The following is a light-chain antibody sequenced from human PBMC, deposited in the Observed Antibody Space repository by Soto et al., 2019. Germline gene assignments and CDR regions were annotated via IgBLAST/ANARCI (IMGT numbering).Light chain of an antibody. CDR1: SSNIGAGYD. J-gene: IGLJ2*01. CDR2: GNS. V-gene: IGLV1-40*01. CDR3: HSYDSSLSGSV. Sequence: QAVVTQPPSVSGAPGPRVTISCTGSSSNIGAGYDVHWYQHLPGTAPKLLIYGNSNRPSGVPDRFSGSKSGTSASLAITGLQAEDEADYYCHSYDSSLSGSVFGGGTKVTVL.